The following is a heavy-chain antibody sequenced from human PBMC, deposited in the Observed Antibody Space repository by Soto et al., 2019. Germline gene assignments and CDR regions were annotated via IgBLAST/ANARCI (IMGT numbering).Heavy chain of an antibody. V-gene: IGHV1-69*01. D-gene: IGHD3-22*01. CDR3: ARPLRDRNYYSGMAV. J-gene: IGHJ6*02. CDR2: TIPMFGTP. CDR1: GGTFIKYA. Sequence: QVQLVQSGAEMQQPGASVRVSCKASGGTFIKYAFSWVRQAPGQGLEWLGGTIPMFGTPNYAQKFQGRVAISADESTATVYMELSSLRSEDTAVYFCARPLRDRNYYSGMAVWGQGTTVTVSS.